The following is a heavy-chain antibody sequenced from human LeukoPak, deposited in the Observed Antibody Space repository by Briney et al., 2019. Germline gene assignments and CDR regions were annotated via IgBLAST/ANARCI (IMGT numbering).Heavy chain of an antibody. D-gene: IGHD2-15*01. Sequence: SETLSLTCTVSGGSMNDYYWSWIRQPPGKGLEGMGYMYYSGSTNYNPSLKSRVSISIDTSKNQFSLKLSSVTAADTAVYYCARDRYCIGGICYSGRFDPWGRGTLVTVSS. J-gene: IGHJ5*02. CDR1: GGSMNDYY. CDR2: MYYSGST. CDR3: ARDRYCIGGICYSGRFDP. V-gene: IGHV4-59*01.